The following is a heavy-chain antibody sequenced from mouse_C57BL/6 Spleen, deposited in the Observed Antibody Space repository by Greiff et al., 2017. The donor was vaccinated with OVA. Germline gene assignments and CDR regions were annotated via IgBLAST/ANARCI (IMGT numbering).Heavy chain of an antibody. CDR3: ARRDYDYDGDY. CDR2: IHPNSGST. Sequence: QVQLQQPGAELVKPGASVKLSCKASGYTFTSYWMHWVKQRPGQGLEWLGMIHPNSGSTNYNEKFKSKATLTVDKSSSTAYMQLSSLTSEDSAVYYCARRDYDYDGDYWGQGTTLTVSS. CDR1: GYTFTSYW. V-gene: IGHV1-64*01. J-gene: IGHJ2*01. D-gene: IGHD2-4*01.